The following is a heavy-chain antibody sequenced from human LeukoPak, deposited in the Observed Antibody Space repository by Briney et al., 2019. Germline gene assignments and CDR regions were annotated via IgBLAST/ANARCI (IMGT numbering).Heavy chain of an antibody. V-gene: IGHV1-8*01. Sequence: ASVKVSCKASGYTFTSYDINWVRQATGQGLEWMGWMNPNSGNTGYAQKFQGRVTMTRDTSISTAYMELSRLRSDDTAVYYCARAARRYDAFDIWGQGTMVTVSS. CDR2: MNPNSGNT. CDR3: ARAARRYDAFDI. J-gene: IGHJ3*02. CDR1: GYTFTSYD.